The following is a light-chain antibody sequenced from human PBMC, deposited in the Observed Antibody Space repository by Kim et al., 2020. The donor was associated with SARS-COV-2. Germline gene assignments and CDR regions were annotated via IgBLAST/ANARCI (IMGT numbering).Light chain of an antibody. Sequence: QAVVTQEPSLTVSPGGTFTLTCGSNTGPVTSNQWPYWVQHKPGQVPRTLIYDTNNKHSWTPARFSGFLFGGKAALTLSGAQPDDEADYYSSLNYAGGQMFGEGTQLSVL. CDR1: TGPVTSNQW. CDR3: SLNYAGGQM. V-gene: IGLV7-46*01. J-gene: IGLJ3*02. CDR2: DTN.